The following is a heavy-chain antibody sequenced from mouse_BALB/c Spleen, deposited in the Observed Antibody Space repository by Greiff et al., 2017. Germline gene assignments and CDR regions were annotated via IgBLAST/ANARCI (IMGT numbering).Heavy chain of an antibody. CDR2: IDPANGNT. V-gene: IGHV14-3*02. J-gene: IGHJ3*01. CDR1: GFNIKDTY. CDR3: ARDYGSSSWFAD. D-gene: IGHD1-1*01. Sequence: VQLQQSGAELVKPGASVKLSCTASGFNIKDTYMHWVKQRPEQGLEWIGRIDPANGNTKYDPKFQGKATITADTSSNTAYLQLSSLTSEDTAVYYGARDYGSSSWFADWGQGTLVTVSA.